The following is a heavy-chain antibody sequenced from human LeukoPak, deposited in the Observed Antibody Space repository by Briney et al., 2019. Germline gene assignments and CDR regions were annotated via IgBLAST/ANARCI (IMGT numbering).Heavy chain of an antibody. CDR1: GFFFGVYW. D-gene: IGHD3-10*01. Sequence: QTGASLRLFCAASGFFFGVYWMGWARQAGGKGLESQPNIKYHGGDTQYVESVRGRFTIPRDNCKSSRSVQRNSLRAEDTAVYYCARIGGSGTYWDYWGEGTLVTVSS. V-gene: IGHV3-7*01. J-gene: IGHJ4*02. CDR3: ARIGGSGTYWDY. CDR2: IKYHGGDT.